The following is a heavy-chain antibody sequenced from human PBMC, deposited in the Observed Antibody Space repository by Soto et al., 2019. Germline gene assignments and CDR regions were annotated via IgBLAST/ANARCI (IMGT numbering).Heavy chain of an antibody. D-gene: IGHD3-3*01. CDR2: ISWDGGST. J-gene: IGHJ4*02. CDR3: AKGSLGDFWSGPFDY. CDR1: GFTFDDYT. V-gene: IGHV3-43*01. Sequence: EVQLVESGGVVVQPGGSLRLSCAASGFTFDDYTMHWVRQAPGKGLEWVSLISWDGGSTYYADSVKGRFTISRDNSKNSLYLQMNSLRTEDTASYYCAKGSLGDFWSGPFDYWGQGTLVTVSS.